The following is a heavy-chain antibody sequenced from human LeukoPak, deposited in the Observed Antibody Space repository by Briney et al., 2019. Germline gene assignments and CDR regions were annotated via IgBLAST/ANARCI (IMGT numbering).Heavy chain of an antibody. Sequence: GGSLRLSCAASGFTFRNYWMSWIRQAPGRGLEWVANIKLDGTQKNYIQSVRGRFTISRDNARNFLYLQLSGLRAEDTAVYYCTRDFWTDYWGQGTLVTVSS. J-gene: IGHJ4*02. V-gene: IGHV3-7*01. D-gene: IGHD3/OR15-3a*01. CDR2: IKLDGTQK. CDR1: GFTFRNYW. CDR3: TRDFWTDY.